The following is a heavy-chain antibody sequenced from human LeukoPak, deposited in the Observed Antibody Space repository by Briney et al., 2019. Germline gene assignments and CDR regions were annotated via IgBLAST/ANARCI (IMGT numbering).Heavy chain of an antibody. D-gene: IGHD1-26*01. J-gene: IGHJ4*02. CDR3: AKDQAFSGSDGFDY. CDR2: ISYDGSNK. CDR1: GFTFSSYG. Sequence: GGSLRLSCAASGFTFSSYGMHWVRQAPGKGLEWVAAISYDGSNKYYADSVKGRFTISRDNSKNTLYLQMNGLRAEDTAVYYCAKDQAFSGSDGFDYWGQGTLVTVSS. V-gene: IGHV3-30*18.